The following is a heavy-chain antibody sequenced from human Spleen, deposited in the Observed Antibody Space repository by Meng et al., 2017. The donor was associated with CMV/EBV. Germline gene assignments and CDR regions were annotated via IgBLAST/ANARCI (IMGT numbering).Heavy chain of an antibody. V-gene: IGHV4-39*07. D-gene: IGHD1/OR15-1a*01. CDR1: GDSISGSRYY. Sequence: SETLSLTCNVSGDSISGSRYYWSWIRQPPGKGLEWIGEINHSGSTNYNPSLKSRVTISVDTSKNQFSLKLSSVTAADTAVYYCARGPELEHQGLFDYWGQGTLVTVSS. CDR3: ARGPELEHQGLFDY. CDR2: INHSGST. J-gene: IGHJ4*02.